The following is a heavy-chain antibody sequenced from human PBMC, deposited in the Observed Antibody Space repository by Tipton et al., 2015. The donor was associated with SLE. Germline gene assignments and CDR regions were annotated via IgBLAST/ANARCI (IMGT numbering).Heavy chain of an antibody. CDR3: AREMVTMVRGGQLYYFDY. J-gene: IGHJ4*02. D-gene: IGHD3-10*01. Sequence: LRLSCIVSGGSLSSYYWSWIRQPPGKGLAWIGSIYYSGSTHYNPSLKSRVTISVDTSKNQFSLKLSSVTAADTAVYYWAREMVTMVRGGQLYYFDYWGQRTLVTGSS. V-gene: IGHV4-59*01. CDR1: GGSLSSYY. CDR2: IYYSGST.